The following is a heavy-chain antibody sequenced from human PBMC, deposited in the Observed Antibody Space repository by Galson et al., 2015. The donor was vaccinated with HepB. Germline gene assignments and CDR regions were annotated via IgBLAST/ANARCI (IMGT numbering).Heavy chain of an antibody. J-gene: IGHJ4*02. CDR1: GFSLNTRGMC. Sequence: PALGKPTQTLTLTCTFSGFSLNTRGMCVTWIRQPPGKALEWLARIDWDDDRFYSTSLKTRLTISKDTSKTQVVLTMTNVDPVDTATYYCARMLCGSGSTQNFDYWGQGTLVTASS. CDR3: ARMLCGSGSTQNFDY. V-gene: IGHV2-70*17. CDR2: IDWDDDR. D-gene: IGHD3-22*01.